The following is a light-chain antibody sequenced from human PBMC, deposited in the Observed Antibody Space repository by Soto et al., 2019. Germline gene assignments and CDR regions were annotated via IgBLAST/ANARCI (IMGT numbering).Light chain of an antibody. V-gene: IGKV3-15*01. CDR2: GAS. J-gene: IGKJ4*02. CDR1: HSVSSN. Sequence: EIVLTQSPGTLSLSPGERATLSCRASHSVSSNLAWYQQKPGQAPRLLIYGASTRATAIPARFSGSGSGTEFTLTITSLQSEDFAVYYCQQYNNWPLTFGGGTKVDIK. CDR3: QQYNNWPLT.